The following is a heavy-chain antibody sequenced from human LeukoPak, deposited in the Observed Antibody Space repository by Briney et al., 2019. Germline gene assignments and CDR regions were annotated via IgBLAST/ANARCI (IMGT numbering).Heavy chain of an antibody. D-gene: IGHD6-13*01. V-gene: IGHV3-11*04. CDR1: GFTFSDYY. J-gene: IGHJ4*02. CDR2: ISSSGNST. CDR3: ARDGGSSWYFDY. Sequence: PGRSLRLSCAASGFTFSDYYMSWIRQAPGKGLEWVSYISSSGNSTYYSDSVRGRFTISRDNAKNSLHLQMNSLRAEDTAVYYCARDGGSSWYFDYWGQGTLATVSS.